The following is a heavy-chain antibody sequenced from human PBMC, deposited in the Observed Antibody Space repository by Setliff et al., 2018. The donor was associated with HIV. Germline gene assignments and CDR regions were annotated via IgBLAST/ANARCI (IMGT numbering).Heavy chain of an antibody. D-gene: IGHD6-6*01. CDR3: AKDRNMYSSSSRYHYYYYMDV. J-gene: IGHJ6*03. Sequence: AGGSLRLSCAASGFIFSNYWMSWVRQAPGKGLEWVANIRQDGSEKYYVDSVRGRFTISRDNAENSLYLRMNSLRAEDTAVYYCAKDRNMYSSSSRYHYYYYMDVWGKGTTVTVSS. V-gene: IGHV3-7*03. CDR1: GFIFSNYW. CDR2: IRQDGSEK.